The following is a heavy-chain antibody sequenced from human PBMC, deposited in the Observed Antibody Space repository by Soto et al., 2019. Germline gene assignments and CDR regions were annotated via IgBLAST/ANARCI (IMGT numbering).Heavy chain of an antibody. CDR2: IYSSENT. D-gene: IGHD2-8*02. CDR1: GGSVSSNSYS. Sequence: SETLSLTCTVSGGSVSSNSYSWDWIRQSPGKGLEWIGTIYSSENTYYNPSLLSRVTISVDTSKNEFSLRLSSVTAADTAVYYCARDKITGLFDYWGQGTLVTVSS. CDR3: ARDKITGLFDY. J-gene: IGHJ4*02. V-gene: IGHV4-39*02.